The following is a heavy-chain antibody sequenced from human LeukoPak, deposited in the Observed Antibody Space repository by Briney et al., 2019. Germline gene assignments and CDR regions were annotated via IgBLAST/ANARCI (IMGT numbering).Heavy chain of an antibody. Sequence: TSETLSLTCTVSGGSISSSSYYWGWIRQPPGKGLEWIGYIYYSGSTYYNPSLKSRVTISVDTSKNQFSLKLSSVTAADTAVYYCARYSSSWYGVGTTSFDYWGQGTLVTVSS. J-gene: IGHJ4*02. CDR2: IYYSGST. CDR1: GGSISSSSYY. D-gene: IGHD6-13*01. CDR3: ARYSSSWYGVGTTSFDY. V-gene: IGHV4-30-4*08.